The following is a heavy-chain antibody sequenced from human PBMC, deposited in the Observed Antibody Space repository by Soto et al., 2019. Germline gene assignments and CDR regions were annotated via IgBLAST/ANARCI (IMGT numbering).Heavy chain of an antibody. CDR2: IRSKAYGGTT. Sequence: LRLSCTASGFTFGDYAMSWVRQAPGKGLEWVGFIRSKAYGGTTEYAASVKGRFTISRDDSKSIAYLQMNSLKTEDTAVYYCTSSPGIAAAGTRYYYGMDVWGQGTTVTVSS. V-gene: IGHV3-49*04. CDR3: TSSPGIAAAGTRYYYGMDV. CDR1: GFTFGDYA. D-gene: IGHD6-13*01. J-gene: IGHJ6*02.